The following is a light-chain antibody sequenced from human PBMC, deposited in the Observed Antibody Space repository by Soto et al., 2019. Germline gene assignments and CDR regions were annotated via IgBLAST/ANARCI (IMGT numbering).Light chain of an antibody. CDR3: NSYTSSSTYV. V-gene: IGLV2-14*01. J-gene: IGLJ1*01. Sequence: QSALTQPASLSGSPGQSSTISCTGTTSDVGRYNYVSWYQQHPGKAPKLIIYDVSNRPSGVSNRFSGSKSGNAASLTISGLQAEDEADYYCNSYTSSSTYVFGTGTKVTVL. CDR2: DVS. CDR1: TSDVGRYNY.